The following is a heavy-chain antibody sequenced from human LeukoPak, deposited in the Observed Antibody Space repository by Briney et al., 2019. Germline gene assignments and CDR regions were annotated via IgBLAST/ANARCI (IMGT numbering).Heavy chain of an antibody. CDR1: GGTFSSYA. CDR3: ARGTMYCSSTSCYQLAFAFDI. D-gene: IGHD2-2*01. CDR2: IIPIFGTA. V-gene: IGHV1-69*05. J-gene: IGHJ3*02. Sequence: EASVKVSCKASGGTFSSYAISWVRQAPGQGLEWMGGIIPIFGTANYAQKFQGRVTITTDESTSTAYMELSSLRSEDTAVYYFARGTMYCSSTSCYQLAFAFDIWGQGTMVTVSS.